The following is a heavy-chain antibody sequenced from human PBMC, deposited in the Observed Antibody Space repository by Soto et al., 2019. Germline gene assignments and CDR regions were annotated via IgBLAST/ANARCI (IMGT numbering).Heavy chain of an antibody. CDR3: AEYNWDGPGRFNWFDP. Sequence: GGSLRLSCAASGFTFSSYAMSWVRLAPGNGLEWVSAMSGSGGITNYADPVKGRFTIARGDAKNTLYLGMNSLGAEDTAVYYYAEYNWDGPGRFNWFDPLGQGTLVTVAS. D-gene: IGHD3-10*01. CDR2: MSGSGGIT. V-gene: IGHV3-23*01. CDR1: GFTFSSYA. J-gene: IGHJ5*02.